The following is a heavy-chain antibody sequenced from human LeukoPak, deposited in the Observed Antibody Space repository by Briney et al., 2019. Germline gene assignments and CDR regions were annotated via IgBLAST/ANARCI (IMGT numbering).Heavy chain of an antibody. V-gene: IGHV4-4*07. CDR2: IYTSGST. Sequence: PSETLSLTCTVSGGSISPYYWSWIRQPAGKGLEWIGRIYTSGSTNYNPSLKSRVTMSVDTSKNQFSLKLSSVTAADTAVYYCARDTPSPSYYDILTGYYYYYYYGMDVWGQGTTVTVSS. CDR1: GGSISPYY. D-gene: IGHD3-9*01. CDR3: ARDTPSPSYYDILTGYYYYYYYGMDV. J-gene: IGHJ6*02.